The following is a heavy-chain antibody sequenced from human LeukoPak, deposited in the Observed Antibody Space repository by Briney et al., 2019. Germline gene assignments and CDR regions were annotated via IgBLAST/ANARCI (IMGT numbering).Heavy chain of an antibody. J-gene: IGHJ4*02. Sequence: ASVKVSCKASGGTFSSYAISWLRQAPGQGLEWMGWISAYNGNTNYAQNLQVRVTMTTDTSTSTAYMELRSLRSDDTAVYYCARENVYYDSSDYYPRFDYWGQGTLVTVSS. CDR1: GGTFSSYA. V-gene: IGHV1-18*01. CDR3: ARENVYYDSSDYYPRFDY. CDR2: ISAYNGNT. D-gene: IGHD3-22*01.